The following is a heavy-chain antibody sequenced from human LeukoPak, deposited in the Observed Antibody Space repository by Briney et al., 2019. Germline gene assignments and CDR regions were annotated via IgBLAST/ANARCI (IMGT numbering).Heavy chain of an antibody. V-gene: IGHV1-18*04. Sequence: ASVKVSCKASSYTFTSYGISWVRQAPGQGLEWMGWISAYNGNTNYAQKLQGRVTMTTDTSTSTAYMELRSLRSDDTAVHYCARDHCSGGSCYPPNWFDPWGQGTLVTVSS. D-gene: IGHD2-15*01. J-gene: IGHJ5*02. CDR2: ISAYNGNT. CDR1: SYTFTSYG. CDR3: ARDHCSGGSCYPPNWFDP.